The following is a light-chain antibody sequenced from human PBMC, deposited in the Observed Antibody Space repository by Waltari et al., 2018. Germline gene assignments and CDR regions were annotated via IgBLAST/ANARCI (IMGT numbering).Light chain of an antibody. CDR2: TNT. Sequence: QSVLTQPPSASGTPGQRVTISCSGSSSNIGSNTVNWYQQLPGTAPKLLIYTNTERPSGGPDRFSGSKSGTSASLAISGLQSEDEAVYYCATWDDSLSGVVFGGGTKLTAL. CDR1: SSNIGSNT. J-gene: IGLJ3*02. CDR3: ATWDDSLSGVV. V-gene: IGLV1-44*01.